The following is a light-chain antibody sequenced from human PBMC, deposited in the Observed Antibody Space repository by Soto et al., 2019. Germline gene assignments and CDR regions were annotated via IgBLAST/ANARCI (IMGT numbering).Light chain of an antibody. CDR2: GAS. Sequence: EIVLTQSPASLSLSPGDGATLSCRASQTVASNLAWYQKRPGQGPRLLIHGASTRAAGVPARFSGSGSGTDFTLTISNLQSEDFAVYYCQQYHNLPPQYTFGQGTKLQIK. J-gene: IGKJ2*01. CDR1: QTVASN. V-gene: IGKV3-15*01. CDR3: QQYHNLPPQYT.